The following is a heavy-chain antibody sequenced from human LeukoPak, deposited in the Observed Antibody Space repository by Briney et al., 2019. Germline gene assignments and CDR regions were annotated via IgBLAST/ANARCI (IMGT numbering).Heavy chain of an antibody. CDR2: ISAYSGNT. Sequence: ASVKVSCKASGYTFTSYGISWVRQAPGQGLEWMGWISAYSGNTKYAQKFQGRVTMTTDTSTSTAYMELRSLRSDDTAVYYCARDIAVAGLAFDIWGQGTMATVSS. J-gene: IGHJ3*02. D-gene: IGHD6-19*01. CDR1: GYTFTSYG. V-gene: IGHV1-18*01. CDR3: ARDIAVAGLAFDI.